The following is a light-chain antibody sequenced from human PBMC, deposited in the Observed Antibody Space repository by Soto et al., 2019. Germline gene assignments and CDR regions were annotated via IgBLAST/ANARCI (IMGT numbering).Light chain of an antibody. CDR3: TSYTSRSTWV. J-gene: IGLJ3*02. CDR1: SSDVGGYNY. V-gene: IGLV2-14*01. CDR2: EVS. Sequence: LTQSASVSGSPGQSITLSCTGTSSDVGGYNYVSWYQQHPGKAPKLMIYEVSNRPSGVSNRFSGSKSGNTASLTISGLQAEDEADYYCTSYTSRSTWVFGGGTKVTVL.